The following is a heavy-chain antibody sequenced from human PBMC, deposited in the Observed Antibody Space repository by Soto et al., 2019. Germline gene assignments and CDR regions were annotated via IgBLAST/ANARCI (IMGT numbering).Heavy chain of an antibody. J-gene: IGHJ3*02. CDR3: EIRTDCGSGSSCLGSAYFDQGALDI. CDR2: IYYSGNI. Sequence: QLQLQESGPGLVKPSETLSLTCTVSGGSISSDIHYWGWIRQPPGKGLEWIGTIYYSGNIYNNPCHTTRASIPMVAARTQSSLSPPAVPPTDTAVYDCEIRTDCGSGSSCLGSAYFDQGALDIWGEGPIVTVS. D-gene: IGHD3-10*01. V-gene: IGHV4-39*01. CDR1: GGSISSDIHY.